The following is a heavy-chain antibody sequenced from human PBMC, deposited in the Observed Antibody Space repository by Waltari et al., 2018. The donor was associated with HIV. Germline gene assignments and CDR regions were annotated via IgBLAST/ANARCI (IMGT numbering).Heavy chain of an antibody. Sequence: QVQLVQSGAEVKKPGASVKVSCKASGYTFTSYEINWVRQASGQGREWLGWMNPNRGKAAYEQIVQGRVTMTSNSSISRAYMGLSSLRSEDTAVYYCARGRGYSYGYEDSWGQGTLVTVSS. CDR1: GYTFTSYE. D-gene: IGHD5-18*01. V-gene: IGHV1-8*01. CDR2: MNPNRGKA. J-gene: IGHJ5*01. CDR3: ARGRGYSYGYEDS.